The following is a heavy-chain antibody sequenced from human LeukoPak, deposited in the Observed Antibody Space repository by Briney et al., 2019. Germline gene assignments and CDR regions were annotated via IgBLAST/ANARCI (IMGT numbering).Heavy chain of an antibody. D-gene: IGHD3-22*01. V-gene: IGHV1-18*01. CDR3: ARASSRIVVVPTGWGDY. J-gene: IGHJ4*02. CDR2: ISAYNGNT. Sequence: GASVKVSCKASGYTFTSYGISWVRQAPGQGLEWMGWISAYNGNTNYAQKLQGRVTMTTDTSTSTAYMELRSLRSDDTAVYYCARASSRIVVVPTGWGDYWGQGTLVTVSS. CDR1: GYTFTSYG.